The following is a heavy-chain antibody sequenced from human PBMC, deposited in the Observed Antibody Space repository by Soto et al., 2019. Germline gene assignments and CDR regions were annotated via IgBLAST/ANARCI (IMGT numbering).Heavy chain of an antibody. CDR2: VDGSGGDT. D-gene: IGHD2-8*01. Sequence: PGGSLRLSCAASGFAFSSHAMGWLRQAPGTGPEWVAFVDGSGGDTSYADSVKGRFIVSRDNSDNSLFLHMNSLRAEDTGRYFCAKEIFAAAYAATSAFDLSGQGTLVTVSS. J-gene: IGHJ4*02. V-gene: IGHV3-23*01. CDR1: GFAFSSHA. CDR3: AKEIFAAAYAATSAFDL.